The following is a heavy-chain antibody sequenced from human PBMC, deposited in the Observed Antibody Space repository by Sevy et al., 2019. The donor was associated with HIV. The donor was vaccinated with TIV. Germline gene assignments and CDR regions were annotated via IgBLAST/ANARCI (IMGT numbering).Heavy chain of an antibody. D-gene: IGHD3-22*01. J-gene: IGHJ6*02. CDR1: GFTVSGNY. CDR2: IDSGGST. V-gene: IGHV3-66*01. Sequence: GGSLRLSCEASGFTVSGNYMAWVRLAPGKGLEWVSLIDSGGSTYYADSVKGRFTISRGNAKNTLYFQMNPLRAEDTAVYFCARDRYYDASGYYYYYYGMDVWGQGTTVTVSS. CDR3: ARDRYYDASGYYYYYYGMDV.